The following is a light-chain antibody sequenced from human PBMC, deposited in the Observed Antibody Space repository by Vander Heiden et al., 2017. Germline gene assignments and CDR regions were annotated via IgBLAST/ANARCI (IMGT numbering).Light chain of an antibody. CDR3: ASWDDSLSVVL. CDR1: SSNIGAGH. J-gene: IGLJ3*02. V-gene: IGLV1-47*01. CDR2: GTS. Sequence: QSILTQPPSASGTTGQRVTIYCSGSSSNIGAGHVNWYQQLPGAAPKVLIYGTSQRPSGVADRFSGSMSGTSATLAISGLRSDDEADYYCASWDDSLSVVLFGGGTRLTVL.